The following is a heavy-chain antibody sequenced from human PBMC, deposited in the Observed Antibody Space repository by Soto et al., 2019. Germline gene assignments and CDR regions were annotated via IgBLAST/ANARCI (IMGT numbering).Heavy chain of an antibody. CDR1: GYTFTSYA. D-gene: IGHD5-18*01. CDR2: INAGNGNT. Sequence: ASVKVSCKASGYTFTSYAMHWVRQAPGQRLEWMGWINAGNGNTKYSQKFQGRVTITADESTSTAYMELSSLRSEDTAVYYCARHVDTAMVIGYWGQGTLLTVSS. V-gene: IGHV1-3*01. J-gene: IGHJ4*02. CDR3: ARHVDTAMVIGY.